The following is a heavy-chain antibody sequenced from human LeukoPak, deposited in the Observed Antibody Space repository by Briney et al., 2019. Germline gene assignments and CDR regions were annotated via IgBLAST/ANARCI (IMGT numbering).Heavy chain of an antibody. CDR1: GFTVSSNY. CDR2: IYSGGST. J-gene: IGHJ4*02. V-gene: IGHV3-53*01. Sequence: SGGSLRLSCAASGFTVSSNYMSWVRQAPGKGLEWVSVIYSGGSTYYADSVKGRFTISRDNSKNTLYLQMNSLRAEDTAVYYCASGGDYYDSSGKGDYWGRGTLVTVSS. CDR3: ASGGDYYDSSGKGDY. D-gene: IGHD3-22*01.